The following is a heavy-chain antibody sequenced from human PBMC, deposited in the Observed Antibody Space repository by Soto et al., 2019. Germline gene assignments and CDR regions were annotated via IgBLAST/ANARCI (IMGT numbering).Heavy chain of an antibody. CDR3: ARDLPPYDRRRQSAGAFED. V-gene: IGHV4-4*07. CDR1: GSSFTGDY. Sequence: QVQLQESGPGLVRPSETLSLTCSVSGSSFTGDYWSWIRQPAGKGLEWIGRVFGNGAGTPIYNSSLKNRVTMSVDSSTKQFSLKLTSVTAAVTAVYFCARDLPPYDRRRQSAGAFEDWGQGILVTVSS. D-gene: IGHD3-22*01. CDR2: VFGNGAGTP. J-gene: IGHJ4*02.